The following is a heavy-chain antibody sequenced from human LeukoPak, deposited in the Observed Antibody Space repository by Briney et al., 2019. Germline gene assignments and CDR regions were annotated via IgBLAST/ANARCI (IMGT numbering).Heavy chain of an antibody. D-gene: IGHD2-15*01. CDR3: ARXXSCSGGSCYSDYYYYYMDV. CDR1: GGTFSGYA. CDR2: IIPIFGTA. V-gene: IGHV1-69*06. Sequence: SVKVSCKASGGTFSGYAISWVRQAPGQGLEWMGRIIPIFGTANYAQKFQGRVTITADKSTSTAYMELSSLRSEDTAVYYCARXXSCSGGSCYSDYYYYYMDVWGKGTTVTVSS. J-gene: IGHJ6*03.